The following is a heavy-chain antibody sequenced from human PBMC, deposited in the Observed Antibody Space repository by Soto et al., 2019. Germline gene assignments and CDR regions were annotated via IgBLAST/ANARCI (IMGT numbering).Heavy chain of an antibody. CDR3: AREGGDGVDY. V-gene: IGHV4-31*03. CDR1: GGSISSTTSY. CDR2: IYYTGNT. Sequence: QVQLQESGPGLVKPSQTLSLTCTVSGGSISSTTSYWSWIRQHPGEGLEWIGYIYYTGNTYYNPSLKSRVTISIDTSENKFSLKLTSVTVADTAVYYCAREGGDGVDYWGQGTLVTVSS. D-gene: IGHD3-16*01. J-gene: IGHJ4*02.